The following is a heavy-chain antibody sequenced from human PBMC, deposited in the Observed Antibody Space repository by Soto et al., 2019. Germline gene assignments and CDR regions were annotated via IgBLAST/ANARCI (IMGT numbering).Heavy chain of an antibody. CDR2: ISAGGDPT. J-gene: IGHJ4*02. Sequence: SAVGGFRQAPGKGLEWLSIISAGGDPTYYAGSVKARFTISRDDSKNTLYLQMNSLRADDTAIYYCARSPSRYLEYCGQGTLVTVSS. CDR3: ARSPSRYLEY. V-gene: IGHV3-23*01. CDR1: SA.